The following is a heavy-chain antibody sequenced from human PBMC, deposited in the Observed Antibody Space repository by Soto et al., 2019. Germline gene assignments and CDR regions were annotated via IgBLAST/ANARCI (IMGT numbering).Heavy chain of an antibody. V-gene: IGHV1-69*12. CDR2: IITIFRTP. J-gene: IGHJ6*02. D-gene: IGHD1-1*01. Sequence: QVQLVQSGAEVKKPGSSVKVSCKASGDTFSSFAISWVRQAPGQGLEWMGGIITIFRTPKYAQKFQGRVTITADAFTSTAYMGLSSLRSEDTAVYYCARDKDREQLGGNYYSALDVWGQGTTVIVSS. CDR1: GDTFSSFA. CDR3: ARDKDREQLGGNYYSALDV.